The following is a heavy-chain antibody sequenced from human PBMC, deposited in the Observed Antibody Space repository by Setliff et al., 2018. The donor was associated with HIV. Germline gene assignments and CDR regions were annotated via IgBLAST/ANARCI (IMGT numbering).Heavy chain of an antibody. D-gene: IGHD3-22*01. CDR1: GYTFSSYG. Sequence: GASVKVSCKASGYTFSSYGINWVRQAPGQGLEWMGRISTDNGDTRFAQKFQDRVTLTTDTFASTAYMELRSLTSDDTAIYYCARDFVTGWLPLRPLDSWGQGTLVTVSS. V-gene: IGHV1-18*01. CDR2: ISTDNGDT. CDR3: ARDFVTGWLPLRPLDS. J-gene: IGHJ4*02.